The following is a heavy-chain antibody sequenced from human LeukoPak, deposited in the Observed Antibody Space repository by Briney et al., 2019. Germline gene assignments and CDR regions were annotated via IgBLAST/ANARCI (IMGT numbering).Heavy chain of an antibody. CDR1: GFSLTTSGMC. Sequence: SGPTLVNPTQTLTVTCTFSGFSLTTSGMCVSWIRQPPGKALEWLALIYWDDDKSYSTSLKTRLTISRDTSRNQVVLTMTNMDPVDTATYYCARGSSHGFDYWGQGTLVTVSS. CDR3: ARGSSHGFDY. V-gene: IGHV2-70*12. J-gene: IGHJ4*02. CDR2: IYWDDDK.